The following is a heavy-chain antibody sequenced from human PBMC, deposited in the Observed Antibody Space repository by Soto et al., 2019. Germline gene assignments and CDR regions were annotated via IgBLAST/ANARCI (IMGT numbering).Heavy chain of an antibody. D-gene: IGHD3-3*01. CDR3: ARAKESSYDFWSGYRYYYYGMDV. Sequence: ASVKVSCKASGGTFSSYAISWVRQAPGQGLEWMGGIIPIFGTANYAQKFQGRVTITADESTSTAYMELSSLRSEDTAVYYCARAKESSYDFWSGYRYYYYGMDVWGQGTTVTVSS. V-gene: IGHV1-69*13. CDR1: GGTFSSYA. CDR2: IIPIFGTA. J-gene: IGHJ6*02.